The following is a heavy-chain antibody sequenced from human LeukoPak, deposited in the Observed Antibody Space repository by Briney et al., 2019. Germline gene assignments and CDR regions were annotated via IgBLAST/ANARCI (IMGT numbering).Heavy chain of an antibody. J-gene: IGHJ5*02. Sequence: PSETLSLTCTVSGGSISSRTYDWCWIRQPPGKGLEWIGSIYYSGTTSYNPSLKSRVTISVDTSKNQFSLKLSSVTAADTAVYYCARGKVGIFSGWNWFDPWGQGTLVTVSS. V-gene: IGHV4-39*07. CDR3: ARGKVGIFSGWNWFDP. CDR2: IYYSGTT. CDR1: GGSISSRTYD. D-gene: IGHD6-19*01.